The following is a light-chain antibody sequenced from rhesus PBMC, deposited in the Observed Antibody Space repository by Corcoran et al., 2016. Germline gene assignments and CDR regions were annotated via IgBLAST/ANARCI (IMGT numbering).Light chain of an antibody. V-gene: IGKV1-94*01. CDR2: AAS. CDR3: QQNYNIPYS. CDR1: QGIKRE. Sequence: DIQMTQSPSSLSASVGDRVTVTCRASQGIKRELNWYQQKPGKAPTLLIYAASSLQTGVSSRFSGSGSGTDFTLTIISLQPEDVATYYFQQNYNIPYSFGQGTKVEIK. J-gene: IGKJ2*01.